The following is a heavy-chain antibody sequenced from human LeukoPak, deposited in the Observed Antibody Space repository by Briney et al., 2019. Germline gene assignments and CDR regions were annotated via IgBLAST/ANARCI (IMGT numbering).Heavy chain of an antibody. Sequence: GGSLRLSCAASGFTFSSYAMSWVRPAPGKGLEWVSAISGSGGSTYYADSVKGRFTISRDNSKNTLYLQMNSLRAEDTAVYYCAREAGYCSSTSCYYFDYWGQGTLVTVSS. CDR2: ISGSGGST. CDR3: AREAGYCSSTSCYYFDY. J-gene: IGHJ4*02. V-gene: IGHV3-23*01. CDR1: GFTFSSYA. D-gene: IGHD2-2*01.